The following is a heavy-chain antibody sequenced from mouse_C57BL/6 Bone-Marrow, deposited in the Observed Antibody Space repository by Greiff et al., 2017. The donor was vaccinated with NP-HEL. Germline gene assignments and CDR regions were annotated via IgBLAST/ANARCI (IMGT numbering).Heavy chain of an antibody. V-gene: IGHV1-75*01. Sequence: QVQLQQSGPELVKPGASVKISCKASGYTFTDSYINWVKQRPGQGLEWIGWIFPGSGSTYYNEKFKGKATLTVDKSSSTAYMLLSSLTSEDSAVYFCAREGPLLPPWYFDVWGTGTTVTVSS. J-gene: IGHJ1*03. CDR2: IFPGSGST. CDR3: AREGPLLPPWYFDV. D-gene: IGHD2-3*01. CDR1: GYTFTDSY.